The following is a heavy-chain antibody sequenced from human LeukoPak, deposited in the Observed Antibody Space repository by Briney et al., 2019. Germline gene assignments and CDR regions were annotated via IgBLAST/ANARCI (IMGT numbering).Heavy chain of an antibody. CDR2: ISGSGGST. J-gene: IGHJ4*02. CDR1: GFTVSSYA. D-gene: IGHD3-3*01. V-gene: IGHV3-23*01. CDR3: AKGLPSIFGVFDY. Sequence: PGGSLRLSCAASGFTVSSYAMSWVRQAPGKGLEWFSAISGSGGSTYYADSVKGRFTISRDNSKNTLYLQMNSPRAEDTAVYYCAKGLPSIFGVFDYWGQGTLVTVSS.